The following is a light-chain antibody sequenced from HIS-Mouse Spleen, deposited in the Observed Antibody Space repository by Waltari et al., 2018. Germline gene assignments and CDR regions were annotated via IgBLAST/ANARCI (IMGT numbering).Light chain of an antibody. J-gene: IGLJ2*01. V-gene: IGLV2-23*01. CDR2: EGS. CDR1: SSDVGSYNL. Sequence: QSALTQPASVSGSPGQSITISCTGTSSDVGSYNLVAWYQQHPGKAPNLMIYEGSQRPSGVSNRFSGSKSGNTASLTISGLQAEDEADYYCCSYAGSSTLVFGGGTKLTVL. CDR3: CSYAGSSTLV.